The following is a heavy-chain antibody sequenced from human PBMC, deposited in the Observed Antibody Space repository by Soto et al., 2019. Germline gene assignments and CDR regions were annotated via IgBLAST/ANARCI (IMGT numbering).Heavy chain of an antibody. Sequence: EVQLVESGGGLVQPGGSLRLSCAASGFTFSSYWMSWVRQAPGKGLEWVANIKQDGSEKYYVDSVKGRFTISRDNAKNSLYLQMNSLRAEDTAVYYCASGGSRFLEWLAPFDYWGQGTLVTVSS. D-gene: IGHD3-3*01. CDR2: IKQDGSEK. J-gene: IGHJ4*02. V-gene: IGHV3-7*01. CDR1: GFTFSSYW. CDR3: ASGGSRFLEWLAPFDY.